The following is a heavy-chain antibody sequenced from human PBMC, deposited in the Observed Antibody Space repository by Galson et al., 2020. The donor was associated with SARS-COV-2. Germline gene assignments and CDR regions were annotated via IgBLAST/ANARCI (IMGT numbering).Heavy chain of an antibody. V-gene: IGHV4-59*01. J-gene: IGHJ6*03. CDR1: GGSISHYN. CDR2: IYYTGTT. CDR3: ARLAGGKSACYNFYMDV. Sequence: SETLSLICSVSGGSISHYNWSWIRQSPGKGLDWIGHIYYTGTTNYNPSLNSRVTISVDTSKNQVSLRLTSVTAADTAVYYCARLAGGKSACYNFYMDVWGKGTTVTVSS. D-gene: IGHD6-19*01.